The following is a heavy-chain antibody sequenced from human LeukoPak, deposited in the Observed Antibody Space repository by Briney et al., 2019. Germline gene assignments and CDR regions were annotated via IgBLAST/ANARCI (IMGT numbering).Heavy chain of an antibody. D-gene: IGHD3-3*02. V-gene: IGHV1-69-2*01. CDR3: ARGGYGRNLKESLAY. CDR2: VDPEDGET. CDR1: GYTFTDYY. J-gene: IGHJ4*02. Sequence: GASVKVSCKVSGYTFTDYYMHWVQQAPGKGLEWMGLVDPEDGETIYAEKFQGRVTITADTSTDTAYMELSSLRSEDTAVYYCARGGYGRNLKESLAYWGQGTLVTVSS.